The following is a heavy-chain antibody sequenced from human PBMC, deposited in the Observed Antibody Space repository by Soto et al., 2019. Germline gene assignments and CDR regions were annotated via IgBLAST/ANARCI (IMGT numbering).Heavy chain of an antibody. Sequence: ASVNVSCKASGYIFTGYYMHWVRQAPGQGLEWMGWINPNSGGTNYAQRFQGRVTMTRDTSISTAYMELSRLRSDDTAVYYCARPLYSSSGYWGEGTLVTVFS. J-gene: IGHJ4*02. CDR2: INPNSGGT. CDR3: ARPLYSSSGY. D-gene: IGHD6-19*01. CDR1: GYIFTGYY. V-gene: IGHV1-2*02.